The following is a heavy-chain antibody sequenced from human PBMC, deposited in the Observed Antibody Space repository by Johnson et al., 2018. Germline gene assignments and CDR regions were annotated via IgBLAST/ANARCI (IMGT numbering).Heavy chain of an antibody. CDR2: IRSKAYGGTT. CDR1: GFTFGDYA. CDR3: TRERSYYYDTSAVDY. J-gene: IGHJ4*02. V-gene: IGHV3-49*05. D-gene: IGHD3-22*01. Sequence: VQLVQSGGGLVKXGRSLRLXCTASGFTFGDYAMSWFRQAPGKGLEWVGFIRSKAYGGTTEYAASVKGRFTIFRDDSKSIAYLQMNSLKTEATAFYYCTRERSYYYDTSAVDYWGQGTLVTVSS.